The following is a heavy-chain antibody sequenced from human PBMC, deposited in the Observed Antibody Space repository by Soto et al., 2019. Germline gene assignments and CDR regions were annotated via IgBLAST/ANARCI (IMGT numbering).Heavy chain of an antibody. CDR1: GFTFSNAW. V-gene: IGHV3-15*07. J-gene: IGHJ3*02. D-gene: IGHD1-1*01. CDR2: IKSKTDGGTT. CDR3: TTDQSTYWTGDAFDI. Sequence: EVQLVESGGGLVKPGGSLRLSCAASGFTFSNAWMNWVRQAPGKGLEWVGRIKSKTDGGTTDYAAPVKGRFTISRDDSKNTLYLQMNSLKTEDTAVYYCTTDQSTYWTGDAFDIWGQGTMVTVSS.